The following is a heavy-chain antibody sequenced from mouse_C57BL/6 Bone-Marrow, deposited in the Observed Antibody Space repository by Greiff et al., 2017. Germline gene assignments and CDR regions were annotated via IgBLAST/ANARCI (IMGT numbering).Heavy chain of an antibody. CDR3: ARPLGAWFAY. J-gene: IGHJ3*01. CDR1: GFTFSRYG. V-gene: IGHV5-6*02. Sequence: DVKLVESGGDLVKPGGSLKLSCAASGFTFSRYGMSWVRQTPDKRLEWVATISSGGSYTYYPDSVKGRFTISRDNAKNTLYLQMSSLRSEDTAMYYCARPLGAWFAYGGQGTLVTVPA. CDR2: ISSGGSYT.